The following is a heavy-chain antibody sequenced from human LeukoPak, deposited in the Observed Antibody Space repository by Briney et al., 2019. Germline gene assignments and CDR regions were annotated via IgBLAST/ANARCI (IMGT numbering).Heavy chain of an antibody. D-gene: IGHD4-17*01. J-gene: IGHJ4*02. V-gene: IGHV4-4*07. CDR3: ASALRPTGSFDY. CDR1: GGSISSYY. CDR2: IYTSGST. Sequence: SETLSLTCTVSGGSISSYYWSWIRQPAGKGLEWIGRIYTSGSTNYNPSLKSRVTMSVDTSKNQFTLKLSSVTAADTAVYYCASALRPTGSFDYWGQGTLVTVSS.